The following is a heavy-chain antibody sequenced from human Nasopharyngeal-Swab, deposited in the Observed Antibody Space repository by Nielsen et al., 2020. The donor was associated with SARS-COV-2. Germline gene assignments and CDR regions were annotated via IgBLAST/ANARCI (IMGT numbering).Heavy chain of an antibody. Sequence: SETPSLTCTVSGGSLSSSSYYWGWIRQPPGKGLEWIGSIYYSGSTYYNPSLKSRVTISVETSKNQFSLKLSSVTAADTAVYYCARDSGQELSLWPGAFDIWGQGTMVTVSS. J-gene: IGHJ3*02. CDR1: GGSLSSSSYY. V-gene: IGHV4-39*07. CDR2: IYYSGST. CDR3: ARDSGQELSLWPGAFDI. D-gene: IGHD3-16*02.